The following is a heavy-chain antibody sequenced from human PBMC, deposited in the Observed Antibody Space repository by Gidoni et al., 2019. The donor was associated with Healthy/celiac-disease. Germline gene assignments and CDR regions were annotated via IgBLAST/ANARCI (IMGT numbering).Heavy chain of an antibody. V-gene: IGHV4-34*01. CDR2: INHSGST. CDR1: GGSFSGYY. CDR3: ARGFPSARYCSSTSCYNFRDYYYGMDV. Sequence: QVQLQQWGAGLLQPSETLSLPCAVYGGSFSGYYWSWIRQPPGKGLEWIGEINHSGSTNYNPSLKSRVTISVDTSKNQFSLKLSSVTAADTAVYYCARGFPSARYCSSTSCYNFRDYYYGMDVWGQGTTVTVSS. J-gene: IGHJ6*02. D-gene: IGHD2-2*02.